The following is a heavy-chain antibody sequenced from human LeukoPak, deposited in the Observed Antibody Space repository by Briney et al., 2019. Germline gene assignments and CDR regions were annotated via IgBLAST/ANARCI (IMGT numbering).Heavy chain of an antibody. Sequence: GGSLRLSCAASGFTFRSYWMHWARQAPGKGLVWVSRINSNGSTTNYADSVKGRFSISRDNAKNTLFLQMNSLRAEDTAVYYCARGGGIIAAAVVDWGQGTLVTVSS. V-gene: IGHV3-74*01. D-gene: IGHD6-13*01. CDR3: ARGGGIIAAAVVD. CDR2: INSNGSTT. CDR1: GFTFRSYW. J-gene: IGHJ4*02.